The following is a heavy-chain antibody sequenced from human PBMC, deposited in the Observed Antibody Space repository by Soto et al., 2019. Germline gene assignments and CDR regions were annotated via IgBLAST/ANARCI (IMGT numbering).Heavy chain of an antibody. CDR2: ISSSSSYI. Sequence: PGGSLRLSCAASGFTFSSYSMNWVRQAPGKGLEWVSSISSSSSYIYYADSVKGRFTISRDNAKNSLYLQMNSLRAEDTAVYYCARDVRANYYDSSGYYPWGQGTLVTVSS. D-gene: IGHD3-22*01. J-gene: IGHJ5*02. V-gene: IGHV3-21*01. CDR1: GFTFSSYS. CDR3: ARDVRANYYDSSGYYP.